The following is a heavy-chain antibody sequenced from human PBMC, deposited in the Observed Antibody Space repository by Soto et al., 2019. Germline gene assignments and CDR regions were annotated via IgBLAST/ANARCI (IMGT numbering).Heavy chain of an antibody. CDR1: GFTFSSYG. Sequence: QVQLVESGGGVVQPGRSLRLSCAASGFTFSSYGMHWVRQAPGKGLEWVAVISYDGSNKYYADSVKGQFTISRDNSKNTLYLQMNSLRAEDTAVYYCAAPRVAGTIFDYWGQGTLVTVSS. J-gene: IGHJ4*02. CDR2: ISYDGSNK. V-gene: IGHV3-30*03. D-gene: IGHD6-19*01. CDR3: AAPRVAGTIFDY.